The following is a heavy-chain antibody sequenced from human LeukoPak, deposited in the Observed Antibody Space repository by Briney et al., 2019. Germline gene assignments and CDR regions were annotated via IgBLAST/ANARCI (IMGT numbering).Heavy chain of an antibody. D-gene: IGHD3-3*01. CDR2: IIPIFGTA. Sequence: SVKVSCKASGGTFSSYAISWVRQAPGQGLEWMGGIIPIFGTANYAQKFQGRVTITADESTSTAYMELSSLRSEDTAVYYCARGNFWSGFQVRHYCYYGMDVWGQGTTVTVSS. V-gene: IGHV1-69*01. CDR1: GGTFSSYA. CDR3: ARGNFWSGFQVRHYCYYGMDV. J-gene: IGHJ6*02.